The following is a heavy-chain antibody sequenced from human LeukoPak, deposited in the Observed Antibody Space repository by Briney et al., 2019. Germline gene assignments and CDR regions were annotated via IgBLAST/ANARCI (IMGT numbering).Heavy chain of an antibody. V-gene: IGHV4-4*07. D-gene: IGHD3-16*01. CDR3: ASSTKGAPRFNWFDP. CDR1: GVSISDYY. CDR2: IYSGGKT. J-gene: IGHJ5*02. Sequence: SETLSLTCTVSGVSISDYYLSWVRQPVGKGLEWIGRIYSGGKTNYNPSLKSRVTMSVDTSNNQLSLRLSSVTAADTAVYYCASSTKGAPRFNWFDPWGPGTLVTVSS.